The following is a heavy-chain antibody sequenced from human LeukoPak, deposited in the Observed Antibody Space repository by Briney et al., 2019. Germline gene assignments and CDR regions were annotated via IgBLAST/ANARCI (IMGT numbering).Heavy chain of an antibody. CDR2: ISYDGSNK. CDR1: GFTFSSFG. D-gene: IGHD4-17*01. V-gene: IGHV3-30*18. CDR3: AKDKTTVTPRGLDI. Sequence: GGSLRLSCAASGFTFSSFGMHWVRQAPGKGLEWAAVISYDGSNKYYADSVKGRFTISRDNSKNTLYLQMNSLRAEDTAVYYCAKDKTTVTPRGLDIWGQGTMVTVSS. J-gene: IGHJ3*02.